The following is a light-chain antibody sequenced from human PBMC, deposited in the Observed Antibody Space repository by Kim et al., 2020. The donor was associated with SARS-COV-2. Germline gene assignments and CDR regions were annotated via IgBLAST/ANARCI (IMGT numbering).Light chain of an antibody. J-gene: IGKJ1*01. V-gene: IGKV3-15*01. CDR3: QQYNNWWT. Sequence: SVSQGERTAPSCRASQSVSSDLAWYQQKPGQGPRLLIYDASTRANGVPARFSGSGSGTEFTLTISSLQSEDFAIYYCQQYNNWWTFGQGTKVDIK. CDR1: QSVSSD. CDR2: DAS.